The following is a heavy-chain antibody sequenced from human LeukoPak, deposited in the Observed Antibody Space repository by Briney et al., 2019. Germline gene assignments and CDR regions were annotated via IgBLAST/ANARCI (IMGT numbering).Heavy chain of an antibody. CDR2: IGSRSTYT. CDR3: ARGGLNFDAFDI. CDR1: GFTFSSYS. D-gene: IGHD1-7*01. J-gene: IGHJ3*02. Sequence: GGSLRLSCAASGFTFSSYSMNWVRQAPGKGLEWVSSIGSRSTYTYSADSVKGRFTISRDNAKNSLYLQMKSLRAGDTAVYYCARGGLNFDAFDIWGQGTMVTVSS. V-gene: IGHV3-21*01.